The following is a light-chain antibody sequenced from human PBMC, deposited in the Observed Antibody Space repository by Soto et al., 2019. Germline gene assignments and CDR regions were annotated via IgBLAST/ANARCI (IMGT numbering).Light chain of an antibody. V-gene: IGKV3-15*01. CDR1: QSVSSRF. J-gene: IGKJ4*01. CDR2: GAS. CDR3: LQYNNWPLT. Sequence: ERVMTQSPATLSVSPGERATLSCRASQSVSSRFLAWYQQRPGQAPRLLIYGASTRATGIPARFSGSGSGTEFTLTISSRQSEDFAVYYCLQYNNWPLTFGGGTKVDI.